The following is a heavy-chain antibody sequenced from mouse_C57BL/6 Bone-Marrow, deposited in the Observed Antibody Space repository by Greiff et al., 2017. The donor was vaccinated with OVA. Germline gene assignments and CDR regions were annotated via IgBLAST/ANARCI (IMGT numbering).Heavy chain of an antibody. Sequence: DVQLVESEGGLVQPGSSMKLSCTASGFTFSDYYMAWVRQVPEKGLEWVANINYDGSSTYYLDSLKSRFIISRDNAKNILYLQMSSLKSEDTATYYCARDKGFYAMDYWGQGTSVTVSS. CDR1: GFTFSDYY. V-gene: IGHV5-16*01. CDR3: ARDKGFYAMDY. CDR2: INYDGSST. J-gene: IGHJ4*01.